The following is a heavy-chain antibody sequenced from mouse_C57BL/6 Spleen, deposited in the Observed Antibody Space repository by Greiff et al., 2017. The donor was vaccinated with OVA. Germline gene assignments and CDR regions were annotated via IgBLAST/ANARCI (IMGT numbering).Heavy chain of an antibody. Sequence: QVQLKESGPGLVQPSQSLSITCTASGFSLTSYGVHWVRQSPGKGLEWLGVIWSGGSTDYNAAFISRLSISKDNSKSQVFFKMNSLQADDTAIYYCARTYGNYEGYFDVWGTGTTVTVSS. CDR2: IWSGGST. D-gene: IGHD2-1*01. CDR1: GFSLTSYG. J-gene: IGHJ1*03. CDR3: ARTYGNYEGYFDV. V-gene: IGHV2-2*01.